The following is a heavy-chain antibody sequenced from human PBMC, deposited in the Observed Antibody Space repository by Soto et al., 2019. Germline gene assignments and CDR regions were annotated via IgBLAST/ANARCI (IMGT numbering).Heavy chain of an antibody. J-gene: IGHJ4*02. CDR1: GFTFTDYY. V-gene: IGHV3-11*01. CDR3: ARDSGKTPDY. Sequence: PGGSLRLSCVASGFTFTDYYMTWIRQAPGKAPEWVAYITTSSTTTYYADSVRGRFTVSRDNAKNSLSLEMNGLTVEDTAVYYCARDSGKTPDYWGQGTLVTVSS. CDR2: ITTSSTTT.